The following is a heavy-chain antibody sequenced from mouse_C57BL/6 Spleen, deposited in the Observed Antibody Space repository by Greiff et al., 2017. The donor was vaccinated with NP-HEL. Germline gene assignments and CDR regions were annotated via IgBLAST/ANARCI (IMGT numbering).Heavy chain of an antibody. CDR2: IHPNSGST. Sequence: QVQLKQSGAELVKPGASVKLSCKASGYTFTSYWMHWVKQRPGQGLEWIGMIHPNSGSTNYNEKFKSKATLTVDKSSSTAYMQLSSLTSEDSAVYYCGLLYYSNPYYAMDYWGQGTAVTVSS. V-gene: IGHV1-64*01. D-gene: IGHD2-5*01. J-gene: IGHJ4*01. CDR3: GLLYYSNPYYAMDY. CDR1: GYTFTSYW.